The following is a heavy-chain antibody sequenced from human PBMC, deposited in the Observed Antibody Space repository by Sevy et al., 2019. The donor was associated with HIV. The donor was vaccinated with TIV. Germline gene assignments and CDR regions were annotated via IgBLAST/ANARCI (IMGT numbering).Heavy chain of an antibody. J-gene: IGHJ5*01. CDR3: AKDHALTTLLVNNWFES. CDR2: ITYDGSNQ. V-gene: IGHV3-30*18. Sequence: GGSLRLSCAASGFTFSSYGMHWVRQAPGKGLEGVAVITYDGSNQYYTDSVKGRFTISRDDSKNTLYLQMNSLRAEDTAVYYCAKDHALTTLLVNNWFESWGQGTLVTVSS. CDR1: GFTFSSYG. D-gene: IGHD4-17*01.